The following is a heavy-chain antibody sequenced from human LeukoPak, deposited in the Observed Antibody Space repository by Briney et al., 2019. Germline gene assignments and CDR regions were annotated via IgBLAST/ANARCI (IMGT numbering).Heavy chain of an antibody. CDR1: GGSISSSSYY. CDR2: IYYSGST. Sequence: PSETLSLTCTVSGGSISSSSYYWGWIRQPPGKGLEWIGSIYYSGSTYYNPSLKSRVTISVDTSKNQFSLKLSSVTAADTAVYYCARFSQQLVQRGAFDIWGQGTMVTVSS. CDR3: ARFSQQLVQRGAFDI. J-gene: IGHJ3*02. D-gene: IGHD6-13*01. V-gene: IGHV4-39*07.